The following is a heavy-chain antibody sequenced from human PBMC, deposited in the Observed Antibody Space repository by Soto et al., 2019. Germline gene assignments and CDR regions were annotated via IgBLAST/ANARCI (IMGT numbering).Heavy chain of an antibody. D-gene: IGHD1-1*01. V-gene: IGHV3-21*04. CDR3: VTHSWNY. J-gene: IGHJ4*02. CDR2: ISSSSSYT. Sequence: GGSLRLSCAASGFTFSSYSMNWVRQAPGKGLEWVSSISSSSSYTYYADSVKGRFTISRDSAKNTLYLQMNSLSAEDTAVYYCVTHSWNYWGQGTLVTVSS. CDR1: GFTFSSYS.